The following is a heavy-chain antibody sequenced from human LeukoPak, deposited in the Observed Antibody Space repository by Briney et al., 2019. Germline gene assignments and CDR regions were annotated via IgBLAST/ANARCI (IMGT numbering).Heavy chain of an antibody. CDR1: ADSIRNFY. D-gene: IGHD3-10*01. Sequence: SETLSLTCTVSADSIRNFYWNWIRQSPGKGLEWIGCIYQSGNTNYNPSLKSRLTMSIDTSKNQFSLNLSSVTAADTAVYYCARATYGSGSYYMVNFDYWGQGAPVTVSS. CDR3: ARATYGSGSYYMVNFDY. J-gene: IGHJ4*02. V-gene: IGHV4-59*01. CDR2: IYQSGNT.